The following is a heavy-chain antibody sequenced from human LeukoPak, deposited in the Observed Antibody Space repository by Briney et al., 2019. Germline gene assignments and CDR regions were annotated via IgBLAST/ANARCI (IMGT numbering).Heavy chain of an antibody. CDR3: ARDNYYGSGSYYTNWFDP. CDR2: IYYSGST. J-gene: IGHJ5*02. V-gene: IGHV4-59*01. CDR1: GGSISSYY. D-gene: IGHD3-10*01. Sequence: SETLSLTCTVPGGSISSYYWSWIRQPPGKGLEWIGYIYYSGSTNYNPSLKSRVTISVDTSKNQFSLKLSSVTAADTAVYYCARDNYYGSGSYYTNWFDPWGQGTLVTVSS.